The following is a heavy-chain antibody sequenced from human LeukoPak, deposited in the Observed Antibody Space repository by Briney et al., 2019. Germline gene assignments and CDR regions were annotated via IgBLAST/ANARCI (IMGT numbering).Heavy chain of an antibody. CDR2: MTYDGNNQ. V-gene: IGHV3-30*03. CDR3: ARIRMPTSTGDAFDV. Sequence: GGSLRLSCAASGFTFSSYGMHWVRQAPGKGLEWVAVMTYDGNNQYYADSVKGRFSVSRDNSRNTLYLQMNSLRAEDTAVYYCARIRMPTSTGDAFDVWGQGTMVPVSS. J-gene: IGHJ3*01. CDR1: GFTFSSYG. D-gene: IGHD2-15*01.